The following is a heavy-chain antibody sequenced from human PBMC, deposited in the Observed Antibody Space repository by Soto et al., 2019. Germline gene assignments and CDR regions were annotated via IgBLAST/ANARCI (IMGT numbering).Heavy chain of an antibody. Sequence: SVKVSCKASGGTFSSYAISWVRQAPGQGLEWMGGIIPTFGTANYAQKFQGRVTITADKSTSTAYMELSSLRSEDTAVYYCARDRRVNWNYGWFDPWGQGNLVTVSS. CDR1: GGTFSSYA. D-gene: IGHD1-7*01. J-gene: IGHJ5*02. CDR3: ARDRRVNWNYGWFDP. V-gene: IGHV1-69*06. CDR2: IIPTFGTA.